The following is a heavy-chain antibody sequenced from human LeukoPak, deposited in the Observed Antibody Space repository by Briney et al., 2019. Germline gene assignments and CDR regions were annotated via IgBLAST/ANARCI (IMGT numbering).Heavy chain of an antibody. CDR3: ARGRRNVVITTSFQH. D-gene: IGHD3-22*01. CDR1: GGSFSGYY. V-gene: IGHV4-34*01. CDR2: INHSGST. J-gene: IGHJ1*01. Sequence: SETLSLTCAVYGGSFSGYYWSWIRQPPGKGLEWIGEINHSGSTNYNPSLKSRVTISVDTSKNQFSLKLSSVTAADTAVYYCARGRRNVVITTSFQHWGQGTLVTVSS.